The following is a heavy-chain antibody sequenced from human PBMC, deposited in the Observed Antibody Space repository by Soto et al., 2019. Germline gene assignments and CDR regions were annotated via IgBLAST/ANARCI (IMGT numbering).Heavy chain of an antibody. CDR3: AKARNQLLWTGFDY. CDR2: ISWNSGSI. J-gene: IGHJ4*02. CDR1: GFTFDDYA. V-gene: IGHV3-9*01. Sequence: SLRLSCAASGFTFDDYAMHWVRQAPGKGLEWVSGISWNSGSIGYADSVKGRFTISRDNAKNSLYLQMNSLRAEDTALYYCAKARNQLLWTGFDYWGQGTLVTVSS. D-gene: IGHD2-2*01.